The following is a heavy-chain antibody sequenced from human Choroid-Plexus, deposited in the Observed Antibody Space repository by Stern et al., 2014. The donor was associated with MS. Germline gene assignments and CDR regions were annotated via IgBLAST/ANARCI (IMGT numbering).Heavy chain of an antibody. CDR2: INTNTGNP. D-gene: IGHD4-17*01. CDR3: ARYAPMVTTDFDY. CDR1: GYTFTTYG. Sequence: QVQLVQSGSELKKPGASVKVSCKASGYTFTTYGMNWVRQAPGQGLEWMGWINTNTGNPTYAQDFTGRIVFSLDTPVTTAYLQIRSLKAEDTAVYYCARYAPMVTTDFDYWGQGTLVTVSS. V-gene: IGHV7-4-1*02. J-gene: IGHJ4*02.